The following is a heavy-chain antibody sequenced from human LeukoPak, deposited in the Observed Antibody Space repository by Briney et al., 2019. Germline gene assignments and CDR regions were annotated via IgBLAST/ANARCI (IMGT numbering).Heavy chain of an antibody. D-gene: IGHD6-19*01. CDR3: AKDGRIAVAGTLGGDWFDP. CDR1: GFTFSSYA. CDR2: ISGSGGST. Sequence: GGSLRLSCAASGFTFSSYAMSWVRQAPGKGLEWVSAISGSGGSTYYADSVKGRFTISRDNSKNTLYLQMNSLRAEDTAVYYCAKDGRIAVAGTLGGDWFDPWDQGTLVTVSS. J-gene: IGHJ5*02. V-gene: IGHV3-23*01.